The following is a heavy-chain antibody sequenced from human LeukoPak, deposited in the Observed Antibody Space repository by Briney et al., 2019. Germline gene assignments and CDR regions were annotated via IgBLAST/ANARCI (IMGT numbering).Heavy chain of an antibody. CDR2: ISSSGSTI. V-gene: IGHV3-48*03. CDR3: ARVRVQLWSYYFDY. J-gene: IGHJ4*02. CDR1: GFTFSSYE. Sequence: PGGSLRLSCAASGFTFSSYEMNWVRQAPGKGLEWVSYISSSGSTIYYADSVKGRFTISRDNAKNSLYLQMNSLRAENTAVYYCARVRVQLWSYYFDYWGQGTLVTVSS. D-gene: IGHD5-18*01.